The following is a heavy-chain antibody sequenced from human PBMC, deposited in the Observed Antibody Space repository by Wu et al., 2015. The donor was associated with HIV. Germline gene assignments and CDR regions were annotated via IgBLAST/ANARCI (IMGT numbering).Heavy chain of an antibody. CDR1: GYTFTSYA. CDR2: IIPIFGTA. Sequence: QVQLVQSGAEVKKPGASVKVSCKASGYTFTSYAISWVRQAPGQGLEWMGGIIPIFGTANYAQKFQGRVTITTDESTRTAYMELSSLRSEDTAVYYCATVKRDYCSTTSCYSRYYAMDVWGQGTTVTVSS. CDR3: ATVKRDYCSTTSCYSRYYAMDV. J-gene: IGHJ6*02. D-gene: IGHD2-2*01. V-gene: IGHV1-69*05.